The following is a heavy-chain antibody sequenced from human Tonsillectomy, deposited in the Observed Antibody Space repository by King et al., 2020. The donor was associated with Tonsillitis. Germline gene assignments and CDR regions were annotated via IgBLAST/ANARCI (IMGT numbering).Heavy chain of an antibody. J-gene: IGHJ3*02. V-gene: IGHV1-24*01. Sequence: QLVKSGAEVKKPGASVKVSCKVSGYTLTELSMHWVRQAPGKGLEWMGGFDPEDGATLYAQKFQGRVTMTEDISTDTAYMELSSLRSEDTAVYYCATEYGDYDAFDIWGQGTMVTVSS. CDR1: GYTLTELS. D-gene: IGHD4-17*01. CDR2: FDPEDGAT. CDR3: ATEYGDYDAFDI.